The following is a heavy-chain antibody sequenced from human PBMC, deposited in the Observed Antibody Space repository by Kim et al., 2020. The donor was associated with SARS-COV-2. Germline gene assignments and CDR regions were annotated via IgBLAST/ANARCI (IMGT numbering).Heavy chain of an antibody. D-gene: IGHD6-19*01. Sequence: GGSLRLSCAASGFTFSSYDMHWVRQATGKGLEWVSAIGTAGDTYYPGSVKGRFTISRENAKNSLYLQMNSLRAGDMAVYYCARVSSGSGYYYYGMDVWGQGTTVTVSS. CDR2: IGTAGDT. CDR1: GFTFSSYD. V-gene: IGHV3-13*01. J-gene: IGHJ6*02. CDR3: ARVSSGSGYYYYGMDV.